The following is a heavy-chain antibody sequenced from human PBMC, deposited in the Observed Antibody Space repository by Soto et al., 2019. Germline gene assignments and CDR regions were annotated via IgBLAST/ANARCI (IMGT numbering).Heavy chain of an antibody. Sequence: QVQLQESGPGLVKPSETLSLTCTVSGGSISDYHWSWIRQPPGKGLEWIGYVFYSGSTNYNPSLKSRVTLSVDTSKNQFSLRLSSVTAADTAVYYCARVREQWLIRYYFDYWGQGTLVTVSS. V-gene: IGHV4-59*01. D-gene: IGHD6-19*01. J-gene: IGHJ4*02. CDR2: VFYSGST. CDR3: ARVREQWLIRYYFDY. CDR1: GGSISDYH.